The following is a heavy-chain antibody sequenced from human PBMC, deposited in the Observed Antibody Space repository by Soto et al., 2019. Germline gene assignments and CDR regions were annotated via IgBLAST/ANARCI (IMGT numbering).Heavy chain of an antibody. V-gene: IGHV3-33*03. CDR2: IWYDGTNK. D-gene: IGHD2-21*02. CDR3: VKDHCGGDCYSDPYFDF. Sequence: QVQLVESGGGVVQPGRSLTLSCAASGFSFSTYGMHWVRQAPGKGLEWVAVIWYDGTNKYYVDSVKGRFTISRDNSKNKXYLQMNSLRAEDTAVYYCVKDHCGGDCYSDPYFDFWGQGTLVTVSS. J-gene: IGHJ4*02. CDR1: GFSFSTYG.